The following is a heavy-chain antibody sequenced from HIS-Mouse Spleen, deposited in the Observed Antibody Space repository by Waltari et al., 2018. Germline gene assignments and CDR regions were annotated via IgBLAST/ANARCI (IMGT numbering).Heavy chain of an antibody. V-gene: IGHV4-39*07. J-gene: IGHJ2*01. CDR3: AREIPYSSSWYDWYFDL. CDR2: IYYSGRT. D-gene: IGHD6-13*01. CDR1: GGSISSSSYY. Sequence: QLQLQESGPGLVKPSETLSLTCTVSGGSISSSSYYWGWIRQPPGKGLEWIGGIYYSGRTTSNPALKGRVTISVDTSKNQFSLKLSSVTAADTAVYYCAREIPYSSSWYDWYFDLWGRGTLVTVSS.